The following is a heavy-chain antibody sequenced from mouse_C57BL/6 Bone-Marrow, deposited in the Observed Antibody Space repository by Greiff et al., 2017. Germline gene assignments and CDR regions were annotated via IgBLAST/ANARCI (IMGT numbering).Heavy chain of an antibody. V-gene: IGHV5-6*02. CDR3: ARTKGYFDY. D-gene: IGHD1-3*01. Sequence: DVKLVQSGGDLVKPGGSLKLSCAASGFTFSSYGMSWVRQTPDKRLEWVATISSGGSYTYYPDSVKGRFTISRDNAKNTLYLQMSSLKSEDTAMYYCARTKGYFDYGGQGTTLTVSS. CDR1: GFTFSSYG. J-gene: IGHJ2*01. CDR2: ISSGGSYT.